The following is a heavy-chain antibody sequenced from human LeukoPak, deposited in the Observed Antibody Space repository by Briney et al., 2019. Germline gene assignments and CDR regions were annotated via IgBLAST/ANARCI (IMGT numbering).Heavy chain of an antibody. D-gene: IGHD4-17*01. CDR2: IYYSGST. Sequence: SETLSLTSTVSGDSMSSHYWSWIRQPPGKGLEWIGYIYYSGSTNHNPSLKSRVTISIDTSKNQFSLKLSSVTAADTAVYYCARGGYLGDTDIWGQGTMVTVSS. J-gene: IGHJ3*02. CDR3: ARGGYLGDTDI. CDR1: GDSMSSHY. V-gene: IGHV4-59*11.